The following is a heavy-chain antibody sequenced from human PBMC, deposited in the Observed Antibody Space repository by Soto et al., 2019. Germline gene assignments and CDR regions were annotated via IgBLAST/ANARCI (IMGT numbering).Heavy chain of an antibody. CDR1: GFTFDDYA. CDR3: AKDIKGMSSPNSAFDI. D-gene: IGHD2-2*01. V-gene: IGHV3-9*01. Sequence: GGSLRLSCAASGFTFDDYAMHWVRQAPGKGLEWVSGISWNSGSIGYADSVKGRFTISRDNAKNSLYLQMNSLRAEDTALYYCAKDIKGMSSPNSAFDIWGQGTMVTVSS. CDR2: ISWNSGSI. J-gene: IGHJ3*02.